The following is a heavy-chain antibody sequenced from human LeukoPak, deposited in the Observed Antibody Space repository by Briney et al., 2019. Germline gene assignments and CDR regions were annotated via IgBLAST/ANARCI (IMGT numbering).Heavy chain of an antibody. CDR2: IIPIFGTA. CDR3: ARDLYYDFWSGYYS. V-gene: IGHV1-69*13. J-gene: IGHJ5*02. D-gene: IGHD3-3*01. Sequence: SVKVSCKASGGTFSSYAISWVRQAPGQGLEWMGGIIPIFGTANYAQKFQGRVTITADESTSTAYMELSSLRSEDTAVYYCARDLYYDFWSGYYSWGQGTLVTISS. CDR1: GGTFSSYA.